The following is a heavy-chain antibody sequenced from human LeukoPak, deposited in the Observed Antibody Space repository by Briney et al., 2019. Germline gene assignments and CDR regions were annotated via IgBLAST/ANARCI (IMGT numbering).Heavy chain of an antibody. J-gene: IGHJ3*02. CDR2: ISSSSNTI. Sequence: PGGSLRLSCAASGFTFSSYSMYWVRQAPGKGLEWVSYISSSSNTIYYADSVKGRFTISRDNARNSLYLQMNSLRAEDTAVYYCARGYSNYGYAFDIWGQGTMVTVSS. V-gene: IGHV3-48*01. D-gene: IGHD4-11*01. CDR3: ARGYSNYGYAFDI. CDR1: GFTFSSYS.